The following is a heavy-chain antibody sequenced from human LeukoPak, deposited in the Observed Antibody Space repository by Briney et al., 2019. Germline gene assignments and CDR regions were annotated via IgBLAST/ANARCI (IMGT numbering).Heavy chain of an antibody. CDR2: FGNSGSI. D-gene: IGHD4-17*01. V-gene: IGHV3-48*01. CDR3: AGYGDYPY. J-gene: IGHJ4*02. Sequence: GGSLRLSCAASGFTFSTYDMHWVRQAPGEGLEWVSYFGNSGSIYYTESVKGRFTISRDNAKNSLYLQMNSLRVEDTAVYYCAGYGDYPYWGRGTLVSVSS. CDR1: GFTFSTYD.